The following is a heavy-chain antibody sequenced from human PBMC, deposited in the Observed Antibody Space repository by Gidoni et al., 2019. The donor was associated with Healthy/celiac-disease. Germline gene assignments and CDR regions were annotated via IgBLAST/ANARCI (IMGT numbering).Heavy chain of an antibody. CDR2: IIPIFGTA. J-gene: IGHJ6*02. CDR1: EGPFSSDV. CDR3: ARARLSGYYYYGMDV. Sequence: QVQLGQSGAEVKKPGSSVKVSCKASEGPFSSDVISWVGQAPGQGLEWMGWIIPIFGTANYAQKFQGRVTITADESTSTAYMELSSLRSEDTAVYYCARARLSGYYYYGMDVWGQGTTVTVSS. D-gene: IGHD3-16*02. V-gene: IGHV1-69*01.